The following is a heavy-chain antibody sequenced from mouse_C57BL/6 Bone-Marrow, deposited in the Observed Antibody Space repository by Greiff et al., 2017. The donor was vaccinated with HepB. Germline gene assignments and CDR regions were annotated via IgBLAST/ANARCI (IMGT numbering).Heavy chain of an antibody. V-gene: IGHV3-6*01. J-gene: IGHJ3*01. D-gene: IGHD2-5*01. CDR3: ARRDSNYVAWFAY. CDR2: ISYDGSN. CDR1: GYSITSGYY. Sequence: ESGPGLVKPSQSLSLTCSVTGYSITSGYYWNWIRQFPGNKLEWMGYISYDGSNNYNPSLKNRISITRDTSKNQFFLKLNSVTTEDTATYYCARRDSNYVAWFAYWGQGTLVTVSA.